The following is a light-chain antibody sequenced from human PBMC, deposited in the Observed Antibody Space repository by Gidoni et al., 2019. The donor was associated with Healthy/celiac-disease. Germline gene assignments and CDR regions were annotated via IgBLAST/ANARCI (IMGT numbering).Light chain of an antibody. CDR1: QYMGSS. CDR3: QQLYISPPT. CDR2: AAA. Sequence: DVQLTQSPSFLSASVGARVTITCRASQYMGSSLAWYQRKSGEAPTFLIYAAATLQSGVPSRFSGSGSGTEFTLTISSLQAEDFATYYCQQLYISPPTFGGGTKVEIK. J-gene: IGKJ4*01. V-gene: IGKV1-9*01.